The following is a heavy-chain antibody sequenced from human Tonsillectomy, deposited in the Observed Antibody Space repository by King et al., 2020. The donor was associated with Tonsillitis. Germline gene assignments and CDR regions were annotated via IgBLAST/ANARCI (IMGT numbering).Heavy chain of an antibody. J-gene: IGHJ4*02. Sequence: QLQESGPGLVKPWETLSLTCTVSGDSISRRGYFWGWIRQPPGTGLEWVAGVYYSGSTYYNPSLKSRVTASVDTSKNQFSLHLNSVTAADTAVYYCARQGVPGGNDYWGQGTLVTVSS. CDR3: ARQGVPGGNDY. CDR2: VYYSGST. V-gene: IGHV4-39*01. D-gene: IGHD2-2*01. CDR1: GDSISRRGYF.